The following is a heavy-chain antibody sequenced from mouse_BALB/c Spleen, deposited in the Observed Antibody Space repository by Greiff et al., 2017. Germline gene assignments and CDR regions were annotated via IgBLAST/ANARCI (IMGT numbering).Heavy chain of an antibody. CDR1: GFSLTGYG. CDR2: IWGDGST. D-gene: IGHD2-14*01. J-gene: IGHJ4*01. V-gene: IGHV2-6-7*01. CDR3: ARDYYRYDDGYAMDY. Sequence: QVQLKESGPGLVAPSQSLSITCTVSGFSLTGYGVNWVRQPPGKGLEWLGMIWGDGSTDYNSALKSRLSISKDNSKSQVFLKMNSLQTDDTARYYCARDYYRYDDGYAMDYWGQGTSVTVSS.